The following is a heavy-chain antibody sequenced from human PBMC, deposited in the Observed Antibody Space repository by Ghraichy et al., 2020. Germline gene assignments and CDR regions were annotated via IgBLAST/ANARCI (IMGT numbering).Heavy chain of an antibody. CDR3: ARDPTVDRFFDY. J-gene: IGHJ4*02. CDR1: GFTFSSYS. Sequence: GESLNISCAASGFTFSSYSMNWVRQAPGKGLEWVSSISSSSSYIYYADSVKGRFTISRDNAKNSLYLQMNSLRAEDTAVYYCARDPTVDRFFDYWGQGTLVTVSS. CDR2: ISSSSSYI. V-gene: IGHV3-21*01. D-gene: IGHD4-17*01.